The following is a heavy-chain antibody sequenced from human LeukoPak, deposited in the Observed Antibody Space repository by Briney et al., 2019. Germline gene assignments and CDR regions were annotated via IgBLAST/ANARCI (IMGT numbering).Heavy chain of an antibody. Sequence: SETLSLTCTVSGGSISSSSYYWGWICQPPGKGLEWIGSIYYSGSTYYNPSLKSRVTISVDTSKNQFSLKLSSVTAADTAVYYCARRPYYDFWSGYSDYFDYWGQGTQVTVSS. CDR1: GGSISSSSYY. J-gene: IGHJ4*02. CDR2: IYYSGST. V-gene: IGHV4-39*01. D-gene: IGHD3-3*01. CDR3: ARRPYYDFWSGYSDYFDY.